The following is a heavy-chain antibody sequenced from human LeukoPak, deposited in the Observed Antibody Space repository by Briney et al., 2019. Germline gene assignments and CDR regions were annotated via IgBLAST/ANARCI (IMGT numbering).Heavy chain of an antibody. CDR1: GGSFSGYY. CDR3: ARGLRYCSGGSCYAGYYYYYMDV. D-gene: IGHD2-15*01. Sequence: SETLSLTCAVYGGSFSGYYWSWIREPPGKGLEWIGEINHSGSTNYNTSLKSRVTISVYTSKNQFSLKLRSVTAADTAVFYCARGLRYCSGGSCYAGYYYYYMDVWGKGTTVTVPS. V-gene: IGHV4-34*01. J-gene: IGHJ6*03. CDR2: INHSGST.